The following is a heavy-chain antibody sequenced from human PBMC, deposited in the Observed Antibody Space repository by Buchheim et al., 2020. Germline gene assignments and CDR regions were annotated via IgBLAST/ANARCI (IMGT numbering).Heavy chain of an antibody. V-gene: IGHV1-18*01. CDR2: ISTYNGNT. CDR1: GYTFTSYG. CDR3: ARRPEVHYWYFDL. D-gene: IGHD1-1*01. J-gene: IGHJ2*01. Sequence: QLVESGAEVKKPGASVKVSCKASGYTFTSYGIGWVRQAPGQGLEWMGWISTYNGNTDYAQKFQGRVTMSTDTSTSHAYMELRSLRSDDTAVYYCARRPEVHYWYFDLWGRGTL.